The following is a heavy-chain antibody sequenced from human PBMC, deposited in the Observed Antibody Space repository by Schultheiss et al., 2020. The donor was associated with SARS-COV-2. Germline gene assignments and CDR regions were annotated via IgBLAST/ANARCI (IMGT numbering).Heavy chain of an antibody. CDR1: GFTFSSYE. CDR3: ARPRGYHHAFDI. J-gene: IGHJ3*02. CDR2: ISGSGGST. D-gene: IGHD2-2*01. Sequence: GGSLRLSCAASGFTFSSYEMNWVRQAPGKGLEWVSAISGSGGSTYYADSVKGRFTISRDNSKNTLYLQMNSLRAEDTAVYYCARPRGYHHAFDIWGQGTMVTVSS. V-gene: IGHV3-23*01.